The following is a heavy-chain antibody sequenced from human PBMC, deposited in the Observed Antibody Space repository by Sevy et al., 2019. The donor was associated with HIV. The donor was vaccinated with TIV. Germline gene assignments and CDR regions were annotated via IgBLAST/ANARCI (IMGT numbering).Heavy chain of an antibody. CDR1: GFTVTNNY. CDR3: ARLLPHIAAARAMDV. V-gene: IGHV3-53*01. CDR2: SYSDDSR. D-gene: IGHD6-13*01. Sequence: GGSLRLSCAASGFTVTNNYISWVRQAPGKGLDWVALSYSDDSRYFADSVRGRFTISRDSLKNTLYLQMNSLRAEDTAIYYCARLLPHIAAARAMDVWGQGTTVTVSS. J-gene: IGHJ6*02.